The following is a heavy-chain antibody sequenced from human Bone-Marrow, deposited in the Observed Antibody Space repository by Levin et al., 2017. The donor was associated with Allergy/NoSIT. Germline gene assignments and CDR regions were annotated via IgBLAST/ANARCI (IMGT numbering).Heavy chain of an antibody. Sequence: GGSLRLSCAASGFSFYTYAMNWVRQAPGKGLEWVSGISGSGGTTYYAESVKGRVAISRDTSKNTVYLQMNSLRADDTGVYYCAKGDDFWSGYSYSYYYYMDVWGKGTTVTVSS. D-gene: IGHD3-3*01. CDR1: GFSFYTYA. V-gene: IGHV3-23*01. CDR2: ISGSGGTT. CDR3: AKGDDFWSGYSYSYYYYMDV. J-gene: IGHJ6*03.